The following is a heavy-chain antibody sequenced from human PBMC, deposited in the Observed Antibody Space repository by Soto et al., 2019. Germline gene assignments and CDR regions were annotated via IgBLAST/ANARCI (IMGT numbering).Heavy chain of an antibody. CDR3: ASYNFGVFFDY. V-gene: IGHV4-59*01. Sequence: LSLTCSVSGGSISNYYWSWIRQSPGKGLEWIGYAYYSGSTNYNPSLKSRVAISVDTSKNQFSLKLTSVTAADTAVYYCASYNFGVFFDYWGQGTPVTVSS. CDR1: GGSISNYY. D-gene: IGHD3-3*01. J-gene: IGHJ4*02. CDR2: AYYSGST.